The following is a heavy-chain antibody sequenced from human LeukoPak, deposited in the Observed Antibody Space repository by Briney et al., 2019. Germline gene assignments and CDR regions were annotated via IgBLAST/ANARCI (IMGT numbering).Heavy chain of an antibody. CDR3: AREGYSYGYVLYYYMDV. CDR2: IWYDGSNK. D-gene: IGHD5-18*01. V-gene: IGHV3-33*01. J-gene: IGHJ6*03. Sequence: PGGSLRLSCAASGFTFSSYGMHWVRQAPGKGLEWVAVIWYDGSNKYYADSVKGRFTISRDNSKNTLYLQMNSLRAEDTAVYYCAREGYSYGYVLYYYMDVWGKGTTVTVSS. CDR1: GFTFSSYG.